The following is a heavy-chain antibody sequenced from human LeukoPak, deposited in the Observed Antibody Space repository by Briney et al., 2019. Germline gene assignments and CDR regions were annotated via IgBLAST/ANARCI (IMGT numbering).Heavy chain of an antibody. Sequence: GGSLRLSCEASGFTFSSYAMSWVRQAPGEGLEWVSAINDGSSSTYYADSVKGRFTISRDNSKNTLYLQMNSLRDEDTAVYYCARAWYSWGYYFDYWGQGTLVTVSS. CDR2: INDGSSST. CDR1: GFTFSSYA. D-gene: IGHD1-26*01. V-gene: IGHV3-23*01. J-gene: IGHJ4*02. CDR3: ARAWYSWGYYFDY.